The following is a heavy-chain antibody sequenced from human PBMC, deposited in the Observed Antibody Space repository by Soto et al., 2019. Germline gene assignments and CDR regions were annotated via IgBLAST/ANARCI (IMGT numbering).Heavy chain of an antibody. J-gene: IGHJ6*02. CDR1: GFTLSSYA. V-gene: IGHV3-30-3*01. D-gene: IGHD3-3*01. CDR3: ARGYYDFIMDV. CDR2: ISYDGSNK. Sequence: QVPLVESGGGVVEPGRSLRLACAASGFTLSSYAMHWVRQSPGKGLEWVAVISYDGSNKYYADSVKGRFTISRDNSKNTLYLQMNSLRAEDTAVYYCARGYYDFIMDVWGQVTKVTVSS.